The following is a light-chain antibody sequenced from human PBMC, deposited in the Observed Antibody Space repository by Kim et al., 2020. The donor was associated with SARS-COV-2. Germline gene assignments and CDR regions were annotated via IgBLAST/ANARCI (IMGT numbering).Light chain of an antibody. CDR2: DAS. Sequence: EIVLTQSPATLSLSPGERATLSCRASQSVSSYLAWYQQKPGQAPRLLIHDASNRATGIPARFSGSGSGTDFTLTIISLEPEDFAVYYCQQRSNGLTFGGGTKLEI. CDR1: QSVSSY. J-gene: IGKJ4*01. V-gene: IGKV3-11*01. CDR3: QQRSNGLT.